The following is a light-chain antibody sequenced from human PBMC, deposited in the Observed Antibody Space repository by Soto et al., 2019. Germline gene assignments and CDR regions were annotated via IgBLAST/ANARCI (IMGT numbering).Light chain of an antibody. J-gene: IGKJ4*01. CDR1: QSVSSH. Sequence: VVLTQSKATLSLSPGARATLSCRASQSVSSHLAWYQEKTGQAPRLLIYDASSRATGIPARFSGSGSGTDFTLTIVDRESEDFAVYYCQQRSNWPLTFGGGTKVDIK. V-gene: IGKV3-11*01. CDR3: QQRSNWPLT. CDR2: DAS.